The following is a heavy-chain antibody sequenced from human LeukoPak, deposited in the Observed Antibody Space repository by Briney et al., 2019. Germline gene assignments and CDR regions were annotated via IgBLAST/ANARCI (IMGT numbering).Heavy chain of an antibody. CDR1: GFTFSSYA. V-gene: IGHV3-23*01. Sequence: GGSLRLSCAASGFTFSSYAMSWVRQAPGKGLEWVSAISGSGGSTYYADSVKGRFTISRDNAKNSLYLQMNSLRAEDTAVYYCARENYDFWSGSAANYWGQGTLVTVSS. J-gene: IGHJ4*02. D-gene: IGHD3-3*01. CDR3: ARENYDFWSGSAANY. CDR2: ISGSGGST.